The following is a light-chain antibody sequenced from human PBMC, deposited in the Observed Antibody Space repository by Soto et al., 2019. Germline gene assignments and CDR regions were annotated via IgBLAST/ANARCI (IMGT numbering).Light chain of an antibody. CDR2: GAS. CDR1: QSVSSN. CDR3: QQYNNWPQT. V-gene: IGKV3-15*01. Sequence: EIVMTQSPATLSMSPGERATLSCRASQSVSSNLAWYQQKPGQAPRLLIYGASTRATGIPARFSGSGSGTDFPLTISSLQSEDFAVYYCQQYNNWPQTFGQGTKVEIK. J-gene: IGKJ1*01.